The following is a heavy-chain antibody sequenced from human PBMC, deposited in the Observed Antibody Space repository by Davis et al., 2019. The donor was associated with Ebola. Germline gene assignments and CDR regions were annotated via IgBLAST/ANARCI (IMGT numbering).Heavy chain of an antibody. CDR2: TSYDGSNK. D-gene: IGHD1-26*01. V-gene: IGHV3-30*04. CDR1: GFTFSSYA. CDR3: AKQRGVGAIDYDY. J-gene: IGHJ4*02. Sequence: GGSLRLSCAASGFTFSSYAMHWVRQAPGKGLEWVAVTSYDGSNKYYADSVKGRFTTFRDNPKNTLYLQMNSLRADDTAVYYCAKQRGVGAIDYDYWGRGTVVTVSS.